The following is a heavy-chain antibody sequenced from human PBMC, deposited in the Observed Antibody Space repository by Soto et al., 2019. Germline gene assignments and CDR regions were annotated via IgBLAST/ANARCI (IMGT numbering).Heavy chain of an antibody. CDR3: ASLYDSSGYYPEYFQH. V-gene: IGHV5-51*01. CDR2: IYPGDSDT. J-gene: IGHJ1*01. D-gene: IGHD3-22*01. CDR1: GYSFTSYW. Sequence: GESLKISCKGSGYSFTSYWIGWVRQMPGKGLEWMGIIYPGDSDTRYSPSFQGQVTISADKSISTAYLQWSSLKASDTAMYYCASLYDSSGYYPEYFQHWGQGTLVTVSS.